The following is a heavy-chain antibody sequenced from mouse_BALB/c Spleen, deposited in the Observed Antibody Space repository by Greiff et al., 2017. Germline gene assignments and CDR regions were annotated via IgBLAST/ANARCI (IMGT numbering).Heavy chain of an antibody. Sequence: VQLKESGPGLVAPSQSLSITCTVSGFSLTSYGVHWVRQPPGKGLEWLGVIWAGGSTNYNSALMSRLSISKDNSKSQVFLKMNSLQTDDTAMYYCAREARAHFAYWGQGTLVTVSA. D-gene: IGHD3-1*01. J-gene: IGHJ3*01. V-gene: IGHV2-9*02. CDR2: IWAGGST. CDR1: GFSLTSYG. CDR3: AREARAHFAY.